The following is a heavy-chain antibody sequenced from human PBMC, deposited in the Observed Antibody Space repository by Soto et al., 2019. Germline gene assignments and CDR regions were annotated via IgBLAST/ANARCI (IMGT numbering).Heavy chain of an antibody. CDR1: GFTFDDYA. J-gene: IGHJ2*01. D-gene: IGHD6-13*01. CDR2: ISWNSGSI. CDR3: AKDGGLYSSSWYWYFDL. V-gene: IGHV3-9*01. Sequence: EVQLVESGGGLVQPGRSLRLSCAASGFTFDDYATHWVRQAPGKGLEWVSGISWNSGSIGYADSVKGRFTISRDNAKNSLYLQMNSLRAEDTALYYCAKDGGLYSSSWYWYFDLWGRGTLVTVSS.